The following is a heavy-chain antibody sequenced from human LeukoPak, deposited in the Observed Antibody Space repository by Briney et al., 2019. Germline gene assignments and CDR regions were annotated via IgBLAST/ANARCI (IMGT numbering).Heavy chain of an antibody. Sequence: SVRVSCKASGGTFSSYAISQVRQATGQGLEWMGGIIPIFGTANYAQKFQGRVTIAADESTSTAYMELSSLRSEDTAVYYCAISYYYDSSGLDWGQGTLVTVSS. V-gene: IGHV1-69*13. CDR3: AISYYYDSSGLD. CDR2: IIPIFGTA. D-gene: IGHD3-22*01. J-gene: IGHJ4*02. CDR1: GGTFSSYA.